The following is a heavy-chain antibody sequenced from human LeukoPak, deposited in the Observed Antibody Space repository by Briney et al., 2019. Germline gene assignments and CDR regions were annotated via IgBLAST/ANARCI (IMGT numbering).Heavy chain of an antibody. V-gene: IGHV1-2*02. Sequence: GAPVKVSCKASGYTFTGYYMHWVRQAPGQGLEWMGWINPNSGGTNYAQKFQGRVTMTRDTSISTAYMELSRLRSDDTAVYYCARVRTAVTIFGGGWFDPWGQGTLVTVSS. D-gene: IGHD3-3*01. CDR1: GYTFTGYY. CDR2: INPNSGGT. J-gene: IGHJ5*02. CDR3: ARVRTAVTIFGGGWFDP.